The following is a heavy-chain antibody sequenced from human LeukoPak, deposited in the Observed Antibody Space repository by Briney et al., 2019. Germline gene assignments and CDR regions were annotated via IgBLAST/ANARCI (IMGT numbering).Heavy chain of an antibody. D-gene: IGHD2-2*01. CDR3: ARERSTYAGAPEDWFDP. J-gene: IGHJ5*02. Sequence: SETLSLTCAVSGGSISSDGYSWSWIRQPPGKGLEWIGYIYYSGSTYYNPSLKSRVTISVDRSKTQFSLKLSSVTAADTAVYYCARERSTYAGAPEDWFDPWGQGILVTVSS. V-gene: IGHV4-30-2*01. CDR2: IYYSGST. CDR1: GGSISSDGYS.